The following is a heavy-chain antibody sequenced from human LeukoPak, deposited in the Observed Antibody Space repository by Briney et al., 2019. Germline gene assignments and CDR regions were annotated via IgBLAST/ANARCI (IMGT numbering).Heavy chain of an antibody. D-gene: IGHD3-10*01. J-gene: IGHJ4*02. CDR2: INTSGGTT. CDR1: GYTFTSYF. Sequence: SVRLSCEASGYTFTSYFMHWVRQAPGQGLEWMGIINTSGGTTSYTQKLEGRVTMTMDTSTSKVYMELSSLRSEDTAVYYCARDRGLNVCPSDYWGQGTLVIVSS. V-gene: IGHV1-46*01. CDR3: ARDRGLNVCPSDY.